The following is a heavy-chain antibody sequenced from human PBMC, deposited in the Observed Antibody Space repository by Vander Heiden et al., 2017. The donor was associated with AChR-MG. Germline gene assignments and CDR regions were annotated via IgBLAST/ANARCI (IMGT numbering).Heavy chain of an antibody. D-gene: IGHD1-1*01. CDR3: ARGAGSWNDVDYFDY. CDR1: GGSISTYY. CDR2: IYRSGST. Sequence: QVQLQESGPGLVKPSETLSLTCTVPGGSISTYYWSWIRQPPGKGLEWIAFIYRSGSTDYNPSLKSRVTISVDTAKNQFSLKLTSVTAADTAVYYCARGAGSWNDVDYFDYWGQGTLVTVSS. J-gene: IGHJ4*02. V-gene: IGHV4-59*01.